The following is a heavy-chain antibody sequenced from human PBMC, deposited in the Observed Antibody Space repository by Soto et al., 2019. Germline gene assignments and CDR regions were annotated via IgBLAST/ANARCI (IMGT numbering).Heavy chain of an antibody. V-gene: IGHV3-48*02. CDR3: PRGGTIAVTTSGDY. Sequence: DVQLVESGGGLVQPGGSLRLSCAASGFTFRSYNMNWVRQAPGKGLDWLSYISNSSSTIYYADSVKGRFTIYRDNAKNSLYLQMNSLRDDDTAMYYCPRGGTIAVTTSGDYWGQGTLVTVSS. D-gene: IGHD4-17*01. J-gene: IGHJ4*01. CDR2: ISNSSSTI. CDR1: GFTFRSYN.